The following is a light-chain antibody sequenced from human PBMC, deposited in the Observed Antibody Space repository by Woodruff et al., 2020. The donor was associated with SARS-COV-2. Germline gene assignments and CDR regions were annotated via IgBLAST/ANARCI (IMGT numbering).Light chain of an antibody. J-gene: IGKJ3*01. CDR1: SW. CDR2: KAS. CDR3: QHYGSSPFT. V-gene: IGKV1-5*03. Sequence: SWLAWYQQKPGKAPKLLIYKASSLESGVPSRFSGSGSGTEFTLTISSLEPEDFAVYYCQHYGSSPFTFGPGTKVDIK.